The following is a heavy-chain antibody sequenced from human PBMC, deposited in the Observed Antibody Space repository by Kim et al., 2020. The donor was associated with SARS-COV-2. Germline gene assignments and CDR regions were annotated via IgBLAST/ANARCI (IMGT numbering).Heavy chain of an antibody. CDR1: GGSISSSTYN. D-gene: IGHD3-10*01. J-gene: IGHJ6*02. CDR3: ARDPTLYYYASGTQPPPYYYGMDV. V-gene: IGHV4-39*07. Sequence: SETLSLTCTVSGGSISSSTYNWGWIRQPPGKGLEWIGSIYYSGSTYYNPSLKSRVTISVDTSKNQFSLKLSSVTAADTAVYYCARDPTLYYYASGTQPPPYYYGMDVWGQGTTVTVSS. CDR2: IYYSGST.